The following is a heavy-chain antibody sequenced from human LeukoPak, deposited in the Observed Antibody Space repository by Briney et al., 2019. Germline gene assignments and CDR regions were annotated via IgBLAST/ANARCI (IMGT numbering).Heavy chain of an antibody. V-gene: IGHV3-21*01. J-gene: IGHJ6*02. Sequence: GGSLRLSCAASGFPFSSYSMNWVRQAPGKGLEWVSSISSSSSYIYYADSVKGRFTISRDNAKNSLYLQMNSLRAEDTAVYYCASYYDSSGYEPYYYYGMDVWGQGTTVTVSS. D-gene: IGHD3-22*01. CDR3: ASYYDSSGYEPYYYYGMDV. CDR2: ISSSSSYI. CDR1: GFPFSSYS.